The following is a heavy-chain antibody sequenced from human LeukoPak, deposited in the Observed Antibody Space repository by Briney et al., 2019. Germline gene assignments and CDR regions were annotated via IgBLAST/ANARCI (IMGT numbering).Heavy chain of an antibody. J-gene: IGHJ4*02. V-gene: IGHV4-34*01. D-gene: IGHD3-10*01. Sequence: PSETLSLTCAVYGGSFSGYYWSWIRQPPGKGLEWIGEINHSGSTNYNPSLKCRVTISVDTSKNQHSPMLSSVTAADTAVYYCARGRLLWFGELLPFDYWGQGTLVTVSS. CDR2: INHSGST. CDR1: GGSFSGYY. CDR3: ARGRLLWFGELLPFDY.